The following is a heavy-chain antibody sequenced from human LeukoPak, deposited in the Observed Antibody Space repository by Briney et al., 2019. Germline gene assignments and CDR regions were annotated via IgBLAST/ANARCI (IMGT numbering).Heavy chain of an antibody. CDR2: VYHRGTT. V-gene: IGHV4-59*08. D-gene: IGHD3-9*01. Sequence: SETLSLTCTVSGGSISNYYWNWVRQPPGKGLEWIGFVYHRGTTNYIPSLKSRVTISIDTSKNQFSLKLSSVTAADTAVYYCARGFTTFQWFDLWGRGTLVTVSS. J-gene: IGHJ2*01. CDR3: ARGFTTFQWFDL. CDR1: GGSISNYY.